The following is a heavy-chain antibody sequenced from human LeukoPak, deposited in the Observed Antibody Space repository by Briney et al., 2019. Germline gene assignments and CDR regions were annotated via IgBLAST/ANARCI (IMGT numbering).Heavy chain of an antibody. J-gene: IGHJ5*02. V-gene: IGHV3-23*01. CDR2: ISDTGGRT. Sequence: GGSLRHSCAASGFSFTDSAVSWVRHSPGEGLRWVSSISDTGGRTYYADSVKGSFAITRDNSRNTVTLQMNSLTPGDTARYYCAKGGQDFDFWRFDLWGQGILVTVSS. D-gene: IGHD3-3*01. CDR3: AKGGQDFDFWRFDL. CDR1: GFSFTDSA.